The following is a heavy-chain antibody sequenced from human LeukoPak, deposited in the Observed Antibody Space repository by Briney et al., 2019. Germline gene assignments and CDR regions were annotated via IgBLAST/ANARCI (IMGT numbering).Heavy chain of an antibody. CDR1: GGTFSTDA. CDR2: IIPILGIA. CDR3: ARPNSGIAEAPTLDY. J-gene: IGHJ4*02. D-gene: IGHD1-26*01. Sequence: ASEKFSCKVFGGTFSTDAISWVRQAPGQGLEWMGRIIPILGIANYAQKFQGRVTITADKSTSTAYMELSSLRSEDTAVYYCARPNSGIAEAPTLDYRGQRRVVTVSS. V-gene: IGHV1-69*04.